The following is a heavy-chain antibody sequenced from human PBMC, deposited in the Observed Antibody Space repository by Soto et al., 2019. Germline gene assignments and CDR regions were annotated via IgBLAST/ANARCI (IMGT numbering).Heavy chain of an antibody. CDR2: INAGNGHT. J-gene: IGHJ4*02. Sequence: QIQLVQSGTEVKKPGASVKVSCMTSGFTFTNYAIQWVRQAPGQRPEWMGWINAGNGHTRYSQNFQGRVTITRDTPAGTAYMELSSIISEDAAVYYCARGIWTMTRGSYYFDNWGQGTLVTVSS. V-gene: IGHV1-3*01. CDR1: GFTFTNYA. D-gene: IGHD3-10*01. CDR3: ARGIWTMTRGSYYFDN.